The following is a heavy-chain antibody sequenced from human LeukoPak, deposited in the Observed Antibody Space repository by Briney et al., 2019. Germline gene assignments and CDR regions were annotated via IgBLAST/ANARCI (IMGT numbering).Heavy chain of an antibody. J-gene: IGHJ3*02. Sequence: PSETLSLTCAVYGRSFSGHYGSWIRQPPGKGLEWIGEINHSGRPNYNPSLMSRVTISVDTSKTQFSLKVTSVTAADTAVYFCATGGTLLADYAFDIWGQGTVVTVSS. V-gene: IGHV4-34*01. CDR3: ATGGTLLADYAFDI. D-gene: IGHD2-8*02. CDR1: GRSFSGHY. CDR2: INHSGRP.